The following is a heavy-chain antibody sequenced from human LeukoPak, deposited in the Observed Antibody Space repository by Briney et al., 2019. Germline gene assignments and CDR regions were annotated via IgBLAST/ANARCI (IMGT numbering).Heavy chain of an antibody. V-gene: IGHV4-34*01. J-gene: IGHJ6*03. CDR3: ARGQSTYYYDSSGYYFGAPHYYYYYMDV. CDR1: GGSSSGYY. CDR2: INHSGST. D-gene: IGHD3-22*01. Sequence: PSETLSLTCAVYGGSSSGYYRSWIRQPPGKGLEWIGEINHSGSTNYNPSLKSRVTISVDTSKNQFSLKLSSVTAADTAVYYCARGQSTYYYDSSGYYFGAPHYYYYYMDVWGKGTTVTVSS.